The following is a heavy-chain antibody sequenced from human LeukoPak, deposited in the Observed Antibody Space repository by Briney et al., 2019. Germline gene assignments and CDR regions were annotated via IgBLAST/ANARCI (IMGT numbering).Heavy chain of an antibody. Sequence: GESLKISCKGSGYSFTSYWIGWVRQMPGKGLEWMGIIYPGDSDTRYSPSFQGQVTISADKSISTAYLQWSSLKASDTAMYYCARLGGTHYYYYYMDVWGKGTTVTVSS. CDR1: GYSFTSYW. D-gene: IGHD3-10*01. J-gene: IGHJ6*03. CDR2: IYPGDSDT. CDR3: ARLGGTHYYYYYMDV. V-gene: IGHV5-51*01.